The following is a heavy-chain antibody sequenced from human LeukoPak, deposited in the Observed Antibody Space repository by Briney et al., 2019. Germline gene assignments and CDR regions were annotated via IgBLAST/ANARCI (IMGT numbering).Heavy chain of an antibody. V-gene: IGHV3-7*01. D-gene: IGHD5-18*01. CDR2: IKQDGSDK. Sequence: GGSLRLSXAASGFTFSDYWMTWVRQAPGKGLEWVANIKQDGSDKHYVDSVKGRFIISRDNAKNSLYLQMNSLRAEDTAVYYCARAGYTYITLYYWGQGTLVTVSS. J-gene: IGHJ4*02. CDR3: ARAGYTYITLYY. CDR1: GFTFSDYW.